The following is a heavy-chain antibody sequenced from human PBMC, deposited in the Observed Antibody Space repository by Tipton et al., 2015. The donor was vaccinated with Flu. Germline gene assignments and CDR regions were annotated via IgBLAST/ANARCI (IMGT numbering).Heavy chain of an antibody. V-gene: IGHV4-38-2*01. CDR2: ICPGSP. CDR1: GYSMSTGYY. CDR3: ARRTFSNYVSEPKNWFDL. D-gene: IGHD4-11*01. J-gene: IGHJ5*02. Sequence: TLSLTCAVSGYSMSTGYYWGWIRQPPGKGLEWIGNICPGSPYYNPSLRSRVTISIARSNVQFSLRLTSVTAADTAVYFCARRTFSNYVSEPKNWFDLWGQGTLVTVSS.